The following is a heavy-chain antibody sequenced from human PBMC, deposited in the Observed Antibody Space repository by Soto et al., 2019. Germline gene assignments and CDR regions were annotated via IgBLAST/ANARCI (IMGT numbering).Heavy chain of an antibody. CDR2: IKLDGSEK. Sequence: EVQLVESGGGLVQPGGSLRLSCAASGFTFSGYWMSWVRQAPGKGLEWVATIKLDGSEKYYVDSVRGRFTISRDDAKSSLYLQMNSLRAEDTAVYYCARRSFGPYSPYYYMDVWGKGTTVTVSS. V-gene: IGHV3-7*01. J-gene: IGHJ6*03. CDR1: GFTFSGYW. D-gene: IGHD2-21*01. CDR3: ARRSFGPYSPYYYMDV.